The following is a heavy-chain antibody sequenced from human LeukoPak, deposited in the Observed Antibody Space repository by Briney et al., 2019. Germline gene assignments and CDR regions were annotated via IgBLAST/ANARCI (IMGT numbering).Heavy chain of an antibody. D-gene: IGHD2-2*01. CDR2: IYSGGST. V-gene: IGHV3-53*01. CDR3: ARVFCSSTSCYDYFDY. CDR1: GFTVSSNY. J-gene: IGHJ4*02. Sequence: GGSLRLSCAASGFTVSSNYMSWVRQAPGKGLEWVSVIYSGGSTYYADSVKGRFTISRGNSKNTLYLQMNSPRAEDTAVYYCARVFCSSTSCYDYFDYWGQGTLVTVSS.